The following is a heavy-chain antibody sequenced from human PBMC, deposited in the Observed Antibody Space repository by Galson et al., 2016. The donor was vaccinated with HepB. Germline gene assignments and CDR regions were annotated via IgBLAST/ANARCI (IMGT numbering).Heavy chain of an antibody. V-gene: IGHV3-30*18. CDR2: ISYDGFNK. J-gene: IGHJ4*02. CDR1: GFTFSNSG. Sequence: SLRLSCAASGFTFSNSGMHWVRQAPGKGLEWVTVISYDGFNKYYADSVKGRFTISRDNSRNMVHLQMSSLRPDDTAVYYCAKEDFCSDVGCPAGQWGQGRLVTVSS. D-gene: IGHD3-3*01. CDR3: AKEDFCSDVGCPAGQ.